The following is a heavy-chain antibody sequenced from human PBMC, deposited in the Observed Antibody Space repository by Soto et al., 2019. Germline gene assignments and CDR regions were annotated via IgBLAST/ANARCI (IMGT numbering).Heavy chain of an antibody. J-gene: IGHJ3*02. CDR3: AREGSSSFGAFDI. CDR2: INPTNGST. CDR1: GYTFIDDY. D-gene: IGHD6-13*01. V-gene: IGHV1-3*01. Sequence: ASVKVSCKASGYTFIDDYIDWVRQAPGQGLEWMGMINPTNGSTKYAQKFQGRVTITRDTSASTAYMELSSLRSEDTAVYYCAREGSSSFGAFDIWGRGTMVTVSS.